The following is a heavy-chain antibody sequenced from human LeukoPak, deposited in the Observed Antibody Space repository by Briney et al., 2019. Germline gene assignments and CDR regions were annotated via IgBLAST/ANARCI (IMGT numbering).Heavy chain of an antibody. CDR3: ARAQGYFDY. CDR2: IKQDGREK. Sequence: GALILSCAASGFTFSNYWMSWVRQAPGKGLEWVANIKQDGREKYYVDSVEGRFTISRDNAKNSLYLQMNSLRAEDTAVYYCARAQGYFDYWGQGTLVTVSS. V-gene: IGHV3-7*01. CDR1: GFTFSNYW. J-gene: IGHJ4*02.